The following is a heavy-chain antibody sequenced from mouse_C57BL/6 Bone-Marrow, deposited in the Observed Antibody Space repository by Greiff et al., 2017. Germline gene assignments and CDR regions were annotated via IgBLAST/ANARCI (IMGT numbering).Heavy chain of an antibody. CDR3: ARDIYYYTGYAMDY. Sequence: QVQLQQSGAELARPGASVKLSCKASGYTFTSYGISWVKQRTGQGLEWIGEIYPRSGKTYYNEKFKGKATLTADKSSSTAYMELRSLTSEDSAVYFCARDIYYYTGYAMDYWGQGTSVTVSS. CDR1: GYTFTSYG. J-gene: IGHJ4*01. D-gene: IGHD1-1*01. CDR2: IYPRSGKT. V-gene: IGHV1-81*01.